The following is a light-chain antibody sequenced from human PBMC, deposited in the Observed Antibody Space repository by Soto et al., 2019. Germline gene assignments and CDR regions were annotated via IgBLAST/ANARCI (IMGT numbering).Light chain of an antibody. CDR1: QSVSSNY. CDR2: GAS. V-gene: IGKV3-20*01. J-gene: IGKJ1*01. Sequence: VMTQSPDTLSVSPGERATLSCRASQSVSSNYLAWYQQIPGQAPRLLIYGASNRATGIPDRFSGSGSGTDFTLTISRLEPEDFAVYYCQQYGSSPRTFGQGTKVDI. CDR3: QQYGSSPRT.